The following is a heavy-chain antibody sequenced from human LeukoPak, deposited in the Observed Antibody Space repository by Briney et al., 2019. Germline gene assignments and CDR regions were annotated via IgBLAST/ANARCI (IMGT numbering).Heavy chain of an antibody. D-gene: IGHD6-13*01. J-gene: IGHJ1*01. Sequence: ASVKVSCKASGYTFTDYYIHWVRQARGQGLEGMGWINPKNGDTNYAQKFRGRVAMTRDTSISTAYMELSRVRSDDTAVFYCAKRSSSSWTEYFQHWGQGTLVTVSS. CDR2: INPKNGDT. CDR1: GYTFTDYY. CDR3: AKRSSSSWTEYFQH. V-gene: IGHV1-2*02.